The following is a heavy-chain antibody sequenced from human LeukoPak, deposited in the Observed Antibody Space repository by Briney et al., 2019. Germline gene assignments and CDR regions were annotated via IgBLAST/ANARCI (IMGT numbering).Heavy chain of an antibody. D-gene: IGHD2-2*01. CDR3: ARGTSLWRYSFDY. CDR2: IIPIFGTA. CDR1: GGTFIGYA. Sequence: SVKVSCKASGGTFIGYAISWVRQAPGQGLEWMGGIIPIFGTANYAQKFQGRVTITTDESTSTAYMELSSLRSEDTAVYYCARGTSLWRYSFDYWGQGTLVTVSS. J-gene: IGHJ4*02. V-gene: IGHV1-69*05.